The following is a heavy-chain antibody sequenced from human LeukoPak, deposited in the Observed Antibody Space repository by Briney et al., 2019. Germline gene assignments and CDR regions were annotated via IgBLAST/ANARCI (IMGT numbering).Heavy chain of an antibody. CDR1: GFTFSSYW. CDR3: AREDYYDSSGYPIDY. V-gene: IGHV3-74*01. D-gene: IGHD3-22*01. Sequence: GGSLRLSCAASGFTFSSYWMHWVRQAPGKGLVWVSRINSDGSSTSYADSVKGRFTISRDNAKNTLYLQMNSLRAEDTAVYYCAREDYYDSSGYPIDYWGQGTLVTVSS. CDR2: INSDGSST. J-gene: IGHJ4*02.